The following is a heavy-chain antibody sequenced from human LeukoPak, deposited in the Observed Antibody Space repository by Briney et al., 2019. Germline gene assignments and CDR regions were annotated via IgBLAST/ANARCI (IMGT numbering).Heavy chain of an antibody. V-gene: IGHV5-51*01. CDR1: GYTFTNYN. Sequence: GESLKISCSGSGYTFTNYNIAWVRQMPGKGLEFMGIIYPGDSHVTYSPSFQGQVTISADKSVSTTYLQWSSLKASDTGIYYCARLDEGFYYDGGGFLYWGQGTLLAVSS. J-gene: IGHJ4*02. D-gene: IGHD3-22*01. CDR3: ARLDEGFYYDGGGFLY. CDR2: IYPGDSHV.